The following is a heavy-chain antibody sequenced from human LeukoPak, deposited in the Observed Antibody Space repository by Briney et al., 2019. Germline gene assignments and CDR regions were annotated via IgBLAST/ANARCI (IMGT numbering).Heavy chain of an antibody. CDR3: ASSLVGDVRGYDAFDI. D-gene: IGHD1-26*01. CDR2: INSHGTST. V-gene: IGHV3-74*01. CDR1: GFTFSIYW. J-gene: IGHJ3*02. Sequence: GGSLRLSCAASGFTFSIYWMSWVRQGPGKGLGWVSRINSHGTSTNYADSVKGRFTVSRDNSKNTLYLQMNSLRVEDTAVYYCASSLVGDVRGYDAFDIWGQGTMVTVSS.